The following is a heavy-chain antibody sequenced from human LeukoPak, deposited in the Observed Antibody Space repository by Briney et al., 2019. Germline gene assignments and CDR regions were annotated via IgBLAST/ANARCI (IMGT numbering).Heavy chain of an antibody. V-gene: IGHV4-59*01. J-gene: IGHJ4*02. D-gene: IGHD6-6*01. CDR1: GGSISSYY. CDR3: ARADAPYSSSSTGFDY. Sequence: SETLSLTCTVSGGSISSYYWSWIRQPPGKGLEWIGYIYYSGSTNYNPSLKSRVTISVDTSKSQFSLKLSSVTAADTAVYYCARADAPYSSSSTGFDYWGQGTLVTVSS. CDR2: IYYSGST.